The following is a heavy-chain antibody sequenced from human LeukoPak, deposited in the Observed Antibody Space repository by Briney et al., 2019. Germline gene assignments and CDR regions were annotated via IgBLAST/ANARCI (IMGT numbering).Heavy chain of an antibody. CDR2: ISGSGGST. J-gene: IGHJ2*01. CDR3: AKTRGYSYTNWYFDL. V-gene: IGHV3-23*01. CDR1: GFTFSSYA. Sequence: GGSLRLSCAASGFTFSSYAMSWVRQAAGKGLEGVSAISGSGGSTYYADSVKGRFTISRDNSKNTLYLQMNSLRAEDTAVYYCAKTRGYSYTNWYFDLWGRGTLVTVSS. D-gene: IGHD5-18*01.